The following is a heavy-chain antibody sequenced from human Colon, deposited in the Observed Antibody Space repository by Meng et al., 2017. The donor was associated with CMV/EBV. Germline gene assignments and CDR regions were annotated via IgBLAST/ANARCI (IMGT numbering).Heavy chain of an antibody. V-gene: IGHV3-21*01. CDR2: ITSSSGYI. J-gene: IGHJ4*02. Sequence: SGFTFSTFGMGWVRQAPGKGLEWVASITSSSGYIFYADSVKGRFTISRDNAKNLLFLQMNSLRANDTTVYYCARAGGAVAGRGGVDHWGLGTLVTVSS. D-gene: IGHD6-19*01. CDR3: ARAGGAVAGRGGVDH. CDR1: GFTFSTFG.